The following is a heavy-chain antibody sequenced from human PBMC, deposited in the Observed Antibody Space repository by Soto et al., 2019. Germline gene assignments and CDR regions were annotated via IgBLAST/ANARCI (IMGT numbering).Heavy chain of an antibody. CDR1: GGTFSSYA. CDR3: ARNQWGSVWQQLAEFDY. CDR2: IIPIFGTA. D-gene: IGHD6-13*01. V-gene: IGHV1-69*01. J-gene: IGHJ4*02. Sequence: QVQLVQSGAEVKKPGSSVKVSCKASGGTFSSYAISWVRQAPGQGLEWMGGIIPIFGTANYAQKFQGRVTITADESTSTDYMELSSLRSEDTAVYYCARNQWGSVWQQLAEFDYWGQGTLVTVSS.